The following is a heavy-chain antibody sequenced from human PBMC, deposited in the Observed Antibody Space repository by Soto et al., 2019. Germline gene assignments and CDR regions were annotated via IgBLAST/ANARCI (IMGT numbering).Heavy chain of an antibody. CDR2: ITHTGGF. J-gene: IGHJ6*02. CDR3: ARGRQRPSAAYKGHGYYGMDV. V-gene: IGHV4-34*01. Sequence: SETLSLTCAVSGGSFTDYYWSWIRQPPGKGLEWIGEITHTGGFDSNSSLDSRATISVDTTKNQFSLKLSSVTTADTALYYCARGRQRPSAAYKGHGYYGMDVWGQGTTVTVSS. CDR1: GGSFTDYY. D-gene: IGHD2-2*01.